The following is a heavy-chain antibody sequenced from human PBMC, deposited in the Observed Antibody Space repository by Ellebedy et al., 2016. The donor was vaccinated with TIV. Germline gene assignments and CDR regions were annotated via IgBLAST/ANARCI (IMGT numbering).Heavy chain of an antibody. Sequence: SETLSLTCNVSGASISSYYWSWIRQPPGKGLEWIGYMSYSGSTNYNPSLKSRVPISVDTSKSQFSLKLTSVTAADTAVYYCASRASGRSDLGRGLYFENWGQGTPVTVSS. V-gene: IGHV4-59*08. D-gene: IGHD1-26*01. J-gene: IGHJ4*02. CDR1: GASISSYY. CDR2: MSYSGST. CDR3: ASRASGRSDLGRGLYFEN.